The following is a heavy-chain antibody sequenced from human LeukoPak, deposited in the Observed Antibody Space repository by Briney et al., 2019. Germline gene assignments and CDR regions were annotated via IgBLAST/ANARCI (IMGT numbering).Heavy chain of an antibody. Sequence: PGGSLRLSCAAPGFTFSSYAMSWVRQAPGKGLEWVSAISGSGGSTYYADSVKGRFTISRDNSKNTLYLQMNSLRAEDTAVYYCAKDRMHSSGWGHRAEYFQHWGQGTLVTVSS. CDR3: AKDRMHSSGWGHRAEYFQH. V-gene: IGHV3-23*01. CDR2: ISGSGGST. D-gene: IGHD6-19*01. CDR1: GFTFSSYA. J-gene: IGHJ1*01.